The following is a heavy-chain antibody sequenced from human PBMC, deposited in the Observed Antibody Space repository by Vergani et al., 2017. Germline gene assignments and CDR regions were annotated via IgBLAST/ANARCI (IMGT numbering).Heavy chain of an antibody. CDR2: IYYSGST. CDR3: ARDRITMIVVVHGAFDI. J-gene: IGHJ3*02. CDR1: GGSISSSSYY. V-gene: IGHV4-39*07. Sequence: QLQLQESGPGLVKPSETLSLTCTVSGGSISSSSYYWGWIRQPPGKGLEWIGSIYYSGSTYYNPSLKSRVTISVDTSKNQFSLKLSSVTAADTAVYYCARDRITMIVVVHGAFDIWGQGTMVTVSS. D-gene: IGHD3-22*01.